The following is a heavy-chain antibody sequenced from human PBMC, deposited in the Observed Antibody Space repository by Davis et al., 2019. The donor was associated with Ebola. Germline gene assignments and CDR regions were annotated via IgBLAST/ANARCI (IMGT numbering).Heavy chain of an antibody. Sequence: ASVKVSCKVSTYTFTDYYMHWVRQAPGQGLEWMGRINPKSGVTNYAQKFQGRVTMTRDTSTSTAYMELSSLRSDDTAVYYCARGTTVTPRNFDYWGQGTLVTVSS. V-gene: IGHV1-2*06. CDR2: INPKSGVT. J-gene: IGHJ4*02. CDR1: TYTFTDYY. D-gene: IGHD4-17*01. CDR3: ARGTTVTPRNFDY.